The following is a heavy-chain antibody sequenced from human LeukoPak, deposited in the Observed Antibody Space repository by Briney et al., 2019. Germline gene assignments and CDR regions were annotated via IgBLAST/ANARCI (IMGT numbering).Heavy chain of an antibody. Sequence: SETLSLTCTVSGGAISSYYWSWIRQPPGKGLEWIGNIYYSGSTNYNPSLKSRVTISVDTSKNQFSLKLSSVTAADTAVYYCARGLGLFDPWGQGTLVTVSS. D-gene: IGHD1-26*01. CDR1: GGAISSYY. CDR3: ARGLGLFDP. J-gene: IGHJ5*02. V-gene: IGHV4-59*01. CDR2: IYYSGST.